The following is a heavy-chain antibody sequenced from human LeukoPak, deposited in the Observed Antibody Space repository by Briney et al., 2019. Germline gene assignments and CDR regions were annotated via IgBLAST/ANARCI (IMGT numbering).Heavy chain of an antibody. Sequence: PGGSLRLSCAASGFTFSNYAMSWVRQAPGQGLEWVSTVSGSGGSTYYADSVKGRFTISRDNSKNTLFLQVNSLRAEDTALYYCAKDRRIYCSGGTCYDNLDYWGQGTLVTVSS. CDR1: GFTFSNYA. CDR3: AKDRRIYCSGGTCYDNLDY. V-gene: IGHV3-23*01. J-gene: IGHJ4*02. D-gene: IGHD2-15*01. CDR2: VSGSGGST.